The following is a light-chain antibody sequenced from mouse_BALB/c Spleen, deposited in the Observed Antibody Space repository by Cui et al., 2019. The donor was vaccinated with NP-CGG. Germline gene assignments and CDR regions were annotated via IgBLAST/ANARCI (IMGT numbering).Light chain of an antibody. CDR3: ALWYSNHWV. CDR2: GTN. J-gene: IGLJ1*01. CDR1: TGAVTTSNY. Sequence: HAFVTQESALTTSPGATVTLTCRSSTGAVTTSNYANWVQEKPDHLFTGLIGGTNNRAPGVPARFSGSLIGDKAALTITGAQTEDEAIYFCALWYSNHWVFGGGTKLTVL. V-gene: IGLV1*01.